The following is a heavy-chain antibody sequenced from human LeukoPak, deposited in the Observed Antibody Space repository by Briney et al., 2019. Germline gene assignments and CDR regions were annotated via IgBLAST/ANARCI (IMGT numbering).Heavy chain of an antibody. D-gene: IGHD4-17*01. Sequence: ASVKVSCKASGYTFTSYDINWVRQATGQGLEWMGWMNPNSGNTGYAQKFQGRVTMTRNTSISTAYMELSSLRSEDTAVYYCARGKGLWTVTTPDYWGQGTLVTVSS. J-gene: IGHJ4*02. V-gene: IGHV1-8*01. CDR2: MNPNSGNT. CDR1: GYTFTSYD. CDR3: ARGKGLWTVTTPDY.